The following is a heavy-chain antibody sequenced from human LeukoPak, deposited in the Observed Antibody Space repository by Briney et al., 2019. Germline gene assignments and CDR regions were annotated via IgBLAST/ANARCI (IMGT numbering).Heavy chain of an antibody. CDR2: INSDGGAT. V-gene: IGHV3-74*01. D-gene: IGHD6-13*01. Sequence: GGSLRLSCAASGFTFSSYWVHWVRQAPGKGLVWVSRINSDGGATNYADSVKGRFTISRDNAKNTLYLQMNSLRAEDTAVYYCASLEYNSWYAFDYWGQGTLVTVSS. CDR3: ASLEYNSWYAFDY. J-gene: IGHJ4*02. CDR1: GFTFSSYW.